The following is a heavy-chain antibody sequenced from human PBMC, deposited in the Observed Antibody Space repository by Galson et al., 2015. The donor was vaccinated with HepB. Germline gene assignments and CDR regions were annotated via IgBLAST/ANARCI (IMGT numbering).Heavy chain of an antibody. CDR2: IIPILGIA. V-gene: IGHV1-69*04. Sequence: SVKVSCKASGGTFSSYAISWVRQAPGQGLEWMGRIIPILGIANYAQKFQGRVTITADKSTSTAYMELSSLRSEDTAVYYCARDPNSSGWYPGALDLWGRGTLVTVSS. CDR3: ARDPNSSGWYPGALDL. J-gene: IGHJ2*01. D-gene: IGHD6-19*01. CDR1: GGTFSSYA.